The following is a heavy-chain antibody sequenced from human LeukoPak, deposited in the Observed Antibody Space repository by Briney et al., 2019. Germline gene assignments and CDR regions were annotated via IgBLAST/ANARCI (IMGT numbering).Heavy chain of an antibody. Sequence: GGSLRLSCAASGFTSSSYAMSWVRQAPGKGLEWVSSITGSGAKTYYADTVKGRFTISRDDSKRILYLQMNSLRAADTAVYYCAKGRGLFPSSNDYWGQGTLVTVSS. V-gene: IGHV3-23*01. CDR2: ITGSGAKT. CDR1: GFTSSSYA. J-gene: IGHJ4*02. CDR3: AKGRGLFPSSNDY. D-gene: IGHD3-10*01.